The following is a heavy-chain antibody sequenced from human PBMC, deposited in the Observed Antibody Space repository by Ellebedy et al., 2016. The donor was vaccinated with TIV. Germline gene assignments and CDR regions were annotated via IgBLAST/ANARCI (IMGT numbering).Heavy chain of an antibody. D-gene: IGHD3/OR15-3a*01. V-gene: IGHV3-33*01. J-gene: IGHJ6*02. CDR2: IWYDGSNK. CDR1: GYTFSNYG. CDR3: ARAADDLWTGNYYYYYGMDV. Sequence: GGSLRLSXAASGYTFSNYGMHWVRQTPGKGLAWVAVIWYDGSNKYYGDSMKGRFTISRDNSKNTLYLQMNSLRAEDTAVYYCARAADDLWTGNYYYYYGMDVWGQGTMVTVSS.